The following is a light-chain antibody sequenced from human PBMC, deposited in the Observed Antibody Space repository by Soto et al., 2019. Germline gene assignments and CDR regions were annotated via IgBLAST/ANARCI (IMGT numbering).Light chain of an antibody. J-gene: IGLJ3*02. CDR2: EVI. CDR1: SSDVGSYNL. Sequence: QSALTQPASVSGSPGQSITISCTGTSSDVGSYNLVSWYQQHPGKAPKVIIYEVIKRPSGVSNRFSGSKSGNTAALTISGLQDEDETDYYCCSYAGGSNWVFGGGTKLTVL. V-gene: IGLV2-23*02. CDR3: CSYAGGSNWV.